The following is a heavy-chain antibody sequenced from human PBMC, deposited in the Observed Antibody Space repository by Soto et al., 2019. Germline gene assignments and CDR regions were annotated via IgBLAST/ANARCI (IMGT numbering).Heavy chain of an antibody. J-gene: IGHJ4*02. V-gene: IGHV3-23*01. D-gene: IGHD2-2*01. CDR3: AKSEDAYPWYFGY. CDR1: GFTFSSYG. Sequence: AGGSLRLSCAASGFTFSSYGMTWVRKAPGKGLEWVSGITGGGGRTYYADSVRGRFSISRDNSENTVFLQMNSLRAEDTAVYYCAKSEDAYPWYFGYWGQGTLVTVSS. CDR2: ITGGGGRT.